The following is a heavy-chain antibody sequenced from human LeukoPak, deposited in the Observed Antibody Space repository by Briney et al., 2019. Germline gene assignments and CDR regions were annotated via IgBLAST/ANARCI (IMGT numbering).Heavy chain of an antibody. Sequence: SETLSLTCTVSGGSINTCSWLRQPAGQGLAWVGRVSTSGTTRYSPSLNSRVAMSVDSSKTQFFLSLASVTAADTAVYYCATGTSNFDFNWFDPWGQGILVTVSS. D-gene: IGHD1-7*01. CDR2: VSTSGTT. J-gene: IGHJ5*02. V-gene: IGHV4-4*07. CDR1: GGSINT. CDR3: ATGTSNFDFNWFDP.